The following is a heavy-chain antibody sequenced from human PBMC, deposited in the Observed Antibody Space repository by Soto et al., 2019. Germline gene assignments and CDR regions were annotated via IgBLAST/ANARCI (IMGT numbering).Heavy chain of an antibody. J-gene: IGHJ4*02. CDR3: ARNRMVYSGYDSGFKGVY. CDR2: ISSSGSTI. Sequence: PGGSLRLSCAASGFTFSDYYMSWIRQAPGKGLEWVSYISSSGSTIYYADSVKGRFTISRDNAKNSLYLQMNSLRAEDTAVYYCARNRMVYSGYDSGFKGVYWGQGTLVTVSS. D-gene: IGHD5-12*01. V-gene: IGHV3-11*01. CDR1: GFTFSDYY.